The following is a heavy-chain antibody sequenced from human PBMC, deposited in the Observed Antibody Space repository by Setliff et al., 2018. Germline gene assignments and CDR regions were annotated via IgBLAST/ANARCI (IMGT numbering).Heavy chain of an antibody. Sequence: PSETLSLTCTVSGGSISSSSYYWGWIRQPPGKGLEWIGSIYYSGSTYYNPSLKSRVTISVDTSKNQFSLKLSSVTAADTAVYYCARIHLLLWFGELLSGWFDPWGQGTQVTVSS. CDR1: GGSISSSSYY. CDR2: IYYSGST. CDR3: ARIHLLLWFGELLSGWFDP. J-gene: IGHJ5*02. V-gene: IGHV4-39*07. D-gene: IGHD3-10*01.